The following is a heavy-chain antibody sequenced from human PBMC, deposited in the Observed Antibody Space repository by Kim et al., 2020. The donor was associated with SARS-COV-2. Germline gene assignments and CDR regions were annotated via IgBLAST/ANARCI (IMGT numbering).Heavy chain of an antibody. CDR3: AAPGVGVLGAFDI. V-gene: IGHV3-53*04. J-gene: IGHJ3*02. D-gene: IGHD1-26*01. Sequence: DAVKRRFTISRHNSKTTQYLHMNSLRAEDTAVYYCAAPGVGVLGAFDIWGQGTMVTVSS.